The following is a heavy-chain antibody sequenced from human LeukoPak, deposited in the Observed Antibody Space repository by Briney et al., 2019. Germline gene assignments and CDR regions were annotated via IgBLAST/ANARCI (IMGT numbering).Heavy chain of an antibody. CDR1: GFTFSSYS. Sequence: GGSLRLSCAASGFTFSSYSMNWVRQAPGKGLEWVLSISSSSSYIYYADSVKGRFTISRDNSKNTLYLQMNSLRAEDTAVYYCAKGGCSGGSCYINYWGQGTLVTVSS. CDR2: ISSSSSYI. J-gene: IGHJ4*02. CDR3: AKGGCSGGSCYINY. V-gene: IGHV3-21*01. D-gene: IGHD2-15*01.